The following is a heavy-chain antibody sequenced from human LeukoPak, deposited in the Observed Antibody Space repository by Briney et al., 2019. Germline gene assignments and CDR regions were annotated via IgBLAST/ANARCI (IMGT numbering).Heavy chain of an antibody. CDR3: ARSRCSSISCASRGAFDI. Sequence: PSETLSLTCTVSGGSISNYYWSWIRQPAGKGLELIGRIYTSGSTNCNPSLKSRVTMSVDTSKNQFSLKLSPVTAADTAVYYCARSRCSSISCASRGAFDIWGQGTMVTVSS. CDR2: IYTSGST. CDR1: GGSISNYY. D-gene: IGHD2-2*01. V-gene: IGHV4-4*07. J-gene: IGHJ3*02.